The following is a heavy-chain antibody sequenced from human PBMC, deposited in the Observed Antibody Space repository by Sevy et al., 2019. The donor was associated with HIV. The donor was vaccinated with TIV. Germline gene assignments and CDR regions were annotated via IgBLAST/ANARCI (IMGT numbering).Heavy chain of an antibody. CDR3: TRDPTEGIAVAGNWYDP. CDR2: IRNKAYDGTT. Sequence: GGSLRLSCKASGFTFGDYAMSWFRQAPGKGLEWVGFIRNKAYDGTTEYAESVKGRFTISRDDSKSIAYLQMNRLKTEDTAVYYCTRDPTEGIAVAGNWYDPWGQGTLVTVSS. J-gene: IGHJ5*02. V-gene: IGHV3-49*03. D-gene: IGHD6-19*01. CDR1: GFTFGDYA.